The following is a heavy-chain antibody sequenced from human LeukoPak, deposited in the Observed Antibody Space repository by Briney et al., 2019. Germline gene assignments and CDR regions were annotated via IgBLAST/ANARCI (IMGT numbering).Heavy chain of an antibody. CDR2: IYPGDSDT. D-gene: IGHD4-17*01. J-gene: IGHJ3*02. CDR3: ARRHGDYPLDI. V-gene: IGHV5-51*01. Sequence: GESLKISCKGSGYSFTNYWIGWVRQMPGKGLEWMGIIYPGDSDTRYSPSFQGQVTISADKSINTDYLQWSSLEASDTAMYYCARRHGDYPLDIWGQGTVVTVSS. CDR1: GYSFTNYW.